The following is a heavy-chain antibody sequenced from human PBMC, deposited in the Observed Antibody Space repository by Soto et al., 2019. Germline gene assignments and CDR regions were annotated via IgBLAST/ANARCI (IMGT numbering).Heavy chain of an antibody. V-gene: IGHV1-18*01. CDR3: ARDXTMVEKKYYYYGMDA. D-gene: IGHD3-10*01. CDR2: ISAYNGNT. Sequence: GQGLEWMGWISAYNGNTNYAQKLQGRATMTTDTSTSTAYMELRSLRSDDTAVYYCARDXTMVEKKYYYYGMDAWGLGTTVTVS. J-gene: IGHJ6*02.